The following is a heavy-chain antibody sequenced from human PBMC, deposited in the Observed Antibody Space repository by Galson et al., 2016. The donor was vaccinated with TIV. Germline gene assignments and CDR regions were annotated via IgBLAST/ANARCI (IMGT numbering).Heavy chain of an antibody. CDR3: ARHSRMFTIFGVGSIDF. D-gene: IGHD3-3*01. J-gene: IGHJ4*02. V-gene: IGHV1-46*01. CDR1: GCIFTNYY. Sequence: SVKVSCKASGCIFTNYYIHWVRQAPGQGLEWMGIINPRGGGRAIYAQKFQDRVTMTRDTSTSILYMQLSSLTSEDTAMYYCARHSRMFTIFGVGSIDFWGQGKMIIVSS. CDR2: INPRGGGRA.